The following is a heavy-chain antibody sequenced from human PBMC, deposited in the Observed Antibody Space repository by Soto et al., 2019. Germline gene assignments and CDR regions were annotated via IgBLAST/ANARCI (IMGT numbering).Heavy chain of an antibody. CDR3: AKEESSSWAVVSWYFGL. CDR1: GVTVSSYA. CDR2: ISGSGSSS. Sequence: GGSLRLSCAASGVTVSSYAMNWVRQAPGRGLERVSGISGSGSSSYYADSVKGRFTISRDNSKNTLYLRMNSLRAEDTAVYYCAKEESSSWAVVSWYFGLWGRGTLVTVSS. D-gene: IGHD2-15*01. V-gene: IGHV3-23*01. J-gene: IGHJ2*01.